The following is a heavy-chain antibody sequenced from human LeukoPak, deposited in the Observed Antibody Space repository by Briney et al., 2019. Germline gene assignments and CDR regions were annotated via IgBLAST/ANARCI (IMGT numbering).Heavy chain of an antibody. Sequence: GGSLRFSCAASGFTVSSNYMSWVRQAPGKGLEWVSSISSSSSYIYYADSVKGRFTISRDNAKNSLYLQMNSLRAEDTAVYYCARDQVATIFDYWGQGTLVTVSS. CDR3: ARDQVATIFDY. CDR1: GFTVSSNY. V-gene: IGHV3-21*01. D-gene: IGHD5-12*01. CDR2: ISSSSSYI. J-gene: IGHJ4*02.